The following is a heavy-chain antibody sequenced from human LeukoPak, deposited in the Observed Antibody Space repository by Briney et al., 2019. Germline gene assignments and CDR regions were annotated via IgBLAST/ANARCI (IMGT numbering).Heavy chain of an antibody. CDR1: GFTFSDYW. CDR2: INQDGSEK. D-gene: IGHD6-6*01. V-gene: IGHV3-7*01. Sequence: GGSLRLSCTVSGFTFSDYWMSWVRQAPGKGLEWVANINQDGSEKYYVDSVMGCFTVSRDIDKNSLYLQVNSLRAEDRAVYYCARVASYAFDIWGQGTMVTVSS. CDR3: ARVASYAFDI. J-gene: IGHJ3*02.